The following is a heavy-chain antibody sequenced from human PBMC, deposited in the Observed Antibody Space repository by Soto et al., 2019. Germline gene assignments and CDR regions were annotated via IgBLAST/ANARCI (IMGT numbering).Heavy chain of an antibody. CDR2: FDPEDGET. J-gene: IGHJ4*02. CDR3: ATDRCYCGNPWY. D-gene: IGHD2-15*01. CDR1: GYTLTELS. Sequence: VASVKVSCKVSGYTLTELSMHWVREAPGKGLEWMGGFDPEDGETIYAQKFQGRVTMTKDTSTDTAYMELSSLRSEDTAVYYCATDRCYCGNPWYWGQGTLVTVSS. V-gene: IGHV1-24*01.